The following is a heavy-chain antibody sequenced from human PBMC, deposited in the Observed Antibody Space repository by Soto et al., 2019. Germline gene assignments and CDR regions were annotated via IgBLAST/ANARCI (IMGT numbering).Heavy chain of an antibody. CDR1: GFAFANTW. CDR3: TADRILVNYLWVGWFDT. V-gene: IGHV3-15*07. CDR2: TKTTAGGGAA. J-gene: IGHJ5*02. D-gene: IGHD1-7*01. Sequence: EAQLVESGGGWVKPGDSFSLSGSGPGFAFANTWKNWFRQAPGKGLRWFGRTKTTAGGGAANYAPPMKGRFSISRDDSQQTAYLQMNSLRIEDTAVYYCTADRILVNYLWVGWFDTWGQGAQVTVSS.